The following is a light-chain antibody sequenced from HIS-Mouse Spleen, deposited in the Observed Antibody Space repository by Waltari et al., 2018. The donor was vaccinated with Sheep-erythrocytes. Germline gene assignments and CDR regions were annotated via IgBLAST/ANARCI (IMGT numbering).Light chain of an antibody. V-gene: IGLV2-11*01. CDR1: SSAVGGYNA. J-gene: IGLJ1*01. Sequence: QSALTQPRSVSGSPGQSVTISCTGTSSAVGGYNAFSWYQQHPGKAPKLMIYDVSKRPSGVPDRFSGSKSGNTASLTISGLQAEDEADYYCCSYAGSYNHVFATGTKVTVL. CDR3: CSYAGSYNHV. CDR2: DVS.